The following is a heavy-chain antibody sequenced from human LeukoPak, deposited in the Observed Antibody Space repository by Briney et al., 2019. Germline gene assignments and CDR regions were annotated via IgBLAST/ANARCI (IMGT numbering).Heavy chain of an antibody. CDR1: GYTFTSYH. D-gene: IGHD6-13*01. J-gene: IGHJ3*02. V-gene: IGHV1-69*13. CDR2: IIPIFGTA. Sequence: SVKVSCKASGYTFTSYHMHWVRQAPGQGLEWMGGIIPIFGTANYAQKFQGRVTITADESTSTAYMELSSLRSEDTAVYYCAREGIAAAGTLNDAFDIWGQGTMVTVSS. CDR3: AREGIAAAGTLNDAFDI.